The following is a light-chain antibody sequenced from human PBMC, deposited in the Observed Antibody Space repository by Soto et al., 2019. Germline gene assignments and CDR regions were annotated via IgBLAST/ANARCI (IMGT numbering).Light chain of an antibody. CDR1: QAISNH. CDR3: QQLETYPYT. V-gene: IGKV1-9*01. J-gene: IGKJ2*01. Sequence: IQVTKSPSSLSAYVGDRVTVTCRASQAISNHLAWYRQSPGKAPHLLIHGASTLHSGVPSKFSGSGSGTDFTLTISSLQPEDSATYYCQQLETYPYTFGKGTKLDIK. CDR2: GAS.